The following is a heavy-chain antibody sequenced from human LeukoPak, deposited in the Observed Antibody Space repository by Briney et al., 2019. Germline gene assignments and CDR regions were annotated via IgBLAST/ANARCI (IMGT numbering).Heavy chain of an antibody. Sequence: SETPSLTCAVDGGSFSDYYWSWIRQPPGKGLEWIGEINHSGSTNYNPSLKSRVTISVDTSKNQFSLKLSSVTAADTAVYYCARGHYDSSGSPYFDYWGQGTLVTVSS. V-gene: IGHV4-34*01. D-gene: IGHD3-22*01. J-gene: IGHJ4*02. CDR3: ARGHYDSSGSPYFDY. CDR2: INHSGST. CDR1: GGSFSDYY.